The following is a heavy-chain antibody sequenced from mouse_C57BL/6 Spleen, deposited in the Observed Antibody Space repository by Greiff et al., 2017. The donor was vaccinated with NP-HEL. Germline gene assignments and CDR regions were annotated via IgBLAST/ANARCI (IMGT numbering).Heavy chain of an antibody. D-gene: IGHD2-3*01. CDR2: IVPEDGEN. CDR3: ARSGIYDGYPHYAMDY. Sequence: VQLQQSGAELVKPGASVKLSCTASGFNIKDYYMHWVQQRTEQGLEWIGRIVPEDGENTYDPKFQGKAPIKADTHYHTAYLQLSSLTSEDTAVYYFARSGIYDGYPHYAMDYWGQGTSVTVSS. V-gene: IGHV14-2*01. J-gene: IGHJ4*01. CDR1: GFNIKDYY.